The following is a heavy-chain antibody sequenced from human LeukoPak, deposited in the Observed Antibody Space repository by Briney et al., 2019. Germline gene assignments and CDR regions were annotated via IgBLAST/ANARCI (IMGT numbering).Heavy chain of an antibody. CDR3: ARARVIPASFDD. CDR1: GGSITFGSYY. D-gene: IGHD3-16*02. Sequence: SETLSLTCTVSGGSITFGSYYWTWIRQPAGKGLEWIGRIYTSGRTFYNPSLKSRVTISMDTSMNQFYLRLNSVTAADTAVYYCARARVIPASFDDWGQGALVTVSS. CDR2: IYTSGRT. J-gene: IGHJ4*02. V-gene: IGHV4-61*02.